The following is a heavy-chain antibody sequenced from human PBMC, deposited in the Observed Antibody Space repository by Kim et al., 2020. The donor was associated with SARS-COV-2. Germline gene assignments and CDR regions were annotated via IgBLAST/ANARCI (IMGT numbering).Heavy chain of an antibody. J-gene: IGHJ6*02. CDR1: GGSISSSNW. V-gene: IGHV4-4*02. Sequence: SETLSLTCAVSGGSISSSNWWSWVRQPPGKGLEWIGEIYHSGSTNYNPSLKSRVTISVDKSKNQFSLKLSSVTAADTAVYYCARDAPFYGDYPRVDVWGQGTTVTVSS. CDR3: ARDAPFYGDYPRVDV. D-gene: IGHD4-17*01. CDR2: IYHSGST.